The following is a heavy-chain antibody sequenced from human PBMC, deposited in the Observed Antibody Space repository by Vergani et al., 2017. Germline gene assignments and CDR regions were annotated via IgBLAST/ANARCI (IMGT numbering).Heavy chain of an antibody. J-gene: IGHJ4*02. Sequence: QLQLQESGPGLVKPSETLSLTCAVSGGSISSGGYSWRWIRQPPGKGLEWIGYIYHSGSTYYNPSLKSRVTISVVRSKSKFSLTLSSVTAADTAVYYCASGITGTTRFDYWGQGTLVTVSS. CDR3: ASGITGTTRFDY. D-gene: IGHD1-20*01. CDR1: GGSISSGGYS. CDR2: IYHSGST. V-gene: IGHV4-30-2*01.